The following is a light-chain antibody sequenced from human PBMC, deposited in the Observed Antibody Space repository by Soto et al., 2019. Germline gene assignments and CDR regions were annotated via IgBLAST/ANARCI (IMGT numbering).Light chain of an antibody. J-gene: IGLJ3*02. V-gene: IGLV1-47*01. CDR1: SSNIGNNY. CDR3: AAWDDNLSGPL. Sequence: QSVLTQPPSASATAGQRVTISCSGSSSNIGNNYIYWYHQLPGTAPKLLIYRNDQRASGVPDRFSGSKSDTSGSLAISGLRSDDEGIYYCAAWDDNLSGPLFGGGTKLTVL. CDR2: RND.